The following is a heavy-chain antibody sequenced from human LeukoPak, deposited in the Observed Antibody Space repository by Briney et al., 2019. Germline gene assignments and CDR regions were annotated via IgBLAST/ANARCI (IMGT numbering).Heavy chain of an antibody. CDR3: ASLSYGSGSHYNFYFDF. CDR1: GGSISSGSHY. Sequence: SETLSLTCTVSGGSISSGSHYWGWIRQPPGKELEWIGNIYYSGSSYYNPSLKSRVTISVDASKNQFSLNLSSVTAADTAVYYCASLSYGSGSHYNFYFDFWGQGTLVTVSA. CDR2: IYYSGSS. J-gene: IGHJ4*02. V-gene: IGHV4-39*01. D-gene: IGHD3-10*01.